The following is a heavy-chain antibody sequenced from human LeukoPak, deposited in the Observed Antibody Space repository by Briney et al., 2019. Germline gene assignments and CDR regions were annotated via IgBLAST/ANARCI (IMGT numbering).Heavy chain of an antibody. CDR1: GGSISSNNYY. D-gene: IGHD4/OR15-4a*01. CDR2: IYASGST. CDR3: ARDQVWWPLGSLSYYMDV. J-gene: IGHJ6*03. Sequence: SETLSLTCTVSGGSISSNNYYWSWIRQPAGKGLEWIGRIYASGSTNYNPSLKSRVTMSVDTSKIQFSLKLSSVTAADTAVYYCARDQVWWPLGSLSYYMDVWGKGTTVTVSS. V-gene: IGHV4-61*02.